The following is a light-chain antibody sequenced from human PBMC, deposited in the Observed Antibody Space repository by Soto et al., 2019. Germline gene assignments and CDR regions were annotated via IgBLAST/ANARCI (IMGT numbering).Light chain of an antibody. CDR1: QSVSNNY. Sequence: EIMLTQSPGTLSLSPGERVTLSCRASQSVSNNYLAWYQQKPGQAPRLLIYGASRRATGIPDRFSGSGSGTDFTLTISRLEPEDFAVFYCQQYDEWPTTFGQGTKVDIK. CDR3: QQYDEWPTT. V-gene: IGKV3-20*01. J-gene: IGKJ1*01. CDR2: GAS.